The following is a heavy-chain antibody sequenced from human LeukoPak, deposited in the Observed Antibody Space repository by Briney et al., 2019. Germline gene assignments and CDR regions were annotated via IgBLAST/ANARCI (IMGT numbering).Heavy chain of an antibody. D-gene: IGHD5-18*01. Sequence: ASVKVSCKASGYTFTSYGISWVRQAPGQGLEWMGWISAYNGNTNYAQKLKGRVTITTDTSTSTAYMELRSLRSDDTAVYYCARDNAIPRATIWAHVDTPGFDYYYYGMDVWGQGTTVTVSS. CDR1: GYTFTSYG. CDR3: ARDNAIPRATIWAHVDTPGFDYYYYGMDV. CDR2: ISAYNGNT. V-gene: IGHV1-18*01. J-gene: IGHJ6*02.